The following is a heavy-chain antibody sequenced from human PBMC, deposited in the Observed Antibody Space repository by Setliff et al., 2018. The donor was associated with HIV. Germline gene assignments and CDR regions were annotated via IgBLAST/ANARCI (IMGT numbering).Heavy chain of an antibody. CDR1: GGSISSGSYY. CDR3: ARDPNQVGAVAGPLDY. CDR2: IYYSGST. Sequence: SETLSLTCTVSGGSISSGSYYWSWIRQPAGKGLEWIGYIYYSGSTNYNPSLKSRVTISVDTSKNQLSLKLSSVTAADTAVYYCARDPNQVGAVAGPLDYWGQGTLVTVSS. D-gene: IGHD6-19*01. J-gene: IGHJ4*02. V-gene: IGHV4-61*10.